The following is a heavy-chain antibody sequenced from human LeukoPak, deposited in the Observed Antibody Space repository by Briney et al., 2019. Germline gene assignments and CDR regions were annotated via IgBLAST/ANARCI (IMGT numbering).Heavy chain of an antibody. CDR2: INPNSGGT. J-gene: IGHJ5*02. CDR3: ATSYYGFGNWFDP. V-gene: IGHV1-2*02. CDR1: GYTFTGYY. D-gene: IGHD3-10*01. Sequence: ASVNVSCKTSGYTFTGYYMHWVRQAPGQGLEWMGWINPNSGGTNYPQKFQGRVTLTTDTSISTAYMEVSRLRSDDTAVYYCATSYYGFGNWFDPWGQGTLVTVSS.